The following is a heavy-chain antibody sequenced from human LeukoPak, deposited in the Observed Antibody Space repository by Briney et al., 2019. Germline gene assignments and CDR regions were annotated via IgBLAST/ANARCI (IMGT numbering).Heavy chain of an antibody. Sequence: GGSLRLSCAASGFTFSSYAMSWVRQAPGKGLEWVSAISGSGGSTYYADSVKGRFTISRDNSKNTLYLQMNSLRADDTAIYYCAIIYSGYNRAMGYWGQGTLVTVSS. D-gene: IGHD5-12*01. J-gene: IGHJ4*02. CDR1: GFTFSSYA. V-gene: IGHV3-23*01. CDR3: AIIYSGYNRAMGY. CDR2: ISGSGGST.